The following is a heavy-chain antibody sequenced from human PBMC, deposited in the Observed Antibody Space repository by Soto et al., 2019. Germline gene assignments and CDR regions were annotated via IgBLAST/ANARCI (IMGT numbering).Heavy chain of an antibody. CDR1: GFTVSSYA. CDR3: AKSKTTQGILVVPAAFPVYNCFEP. J-gene: IGHJ5*02. CDR2: ISGSGGST. V-gene: IGHV3-23*01. Sequence: GGSLRLSCAASGFTVSSYAMSWVRQAPGKGLEWVSAISGSGGSTYYADSVRGRFTISRDNSKNTLYLQMNSLRAEDTAVYYCAKSKTTQGILVVPAAFPVYNCFEPWGQGTLVTVSS. D-gene: IGHD2-2*01.